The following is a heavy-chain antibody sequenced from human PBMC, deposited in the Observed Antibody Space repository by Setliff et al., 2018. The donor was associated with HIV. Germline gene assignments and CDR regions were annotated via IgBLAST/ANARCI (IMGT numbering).Heavy chain of an antibody. Sequence: SETLSLTCTVSGASIRSQYWSWIRKPPGKGLEWIGYISYSGSTNYNPSLKSRVTISKDTSKNHFSLKLTSVTAADTAVYYCARGLTRGGYYYYFYMDVWGKGTTVTVSS. D-gene: IGHD7-27*01. J-gene: IGHJ6*03. CDR1: GASIRSQY. CDR3: ARGLTRGGYYYYFYMDV. V-gene: IGHV4-59*08. CDR2: ISYSGST.